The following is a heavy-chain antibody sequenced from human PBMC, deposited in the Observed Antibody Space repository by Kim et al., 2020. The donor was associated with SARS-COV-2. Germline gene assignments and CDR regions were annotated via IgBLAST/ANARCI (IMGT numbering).Heavy chain of an antibody. CDR3: GKLVGTSDELDF. D-gene: IGHD1-26*01. J-gene: IGHJ4*02. Sequence: GGSLRLSCAASGFAFKMYWMNWVRQAPGKGLEWVSRINSDGGTTNYADSVRGRFTISRDNGKNTLYLQMYSLRAEDTAVYYCGKLVGTSDELDFWGQGTLVTVSS. V-gene: IGHV3-74*01. CDR2: INSDGGTT. CDR1: GFAFKMYW.